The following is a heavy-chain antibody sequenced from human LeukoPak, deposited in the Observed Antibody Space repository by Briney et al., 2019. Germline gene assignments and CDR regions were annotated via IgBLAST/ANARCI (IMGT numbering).Heavy chain of an antibody. D-gene: IGHD3-10*01. CDR2: ISSSGSTI. CDR3: ATERPDSRVLDY. CDR1: GFTFSDYY. V-gene: IGHV3-11*04. Sequence: PGGSLRLSCAASGFTFSDYYMSWIRQAPGKGLEWVSYISSSGSTIYYADSVKGRFTISRDNAKNSLYLQMNSLRAEDSAVYYCATERPDSRVLDYWGQGLVVTVSS. J-gene: IGHJ4*02.